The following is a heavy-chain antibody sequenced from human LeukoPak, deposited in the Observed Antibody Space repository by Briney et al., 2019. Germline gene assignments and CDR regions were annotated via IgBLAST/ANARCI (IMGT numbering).Heavy chain of an antibody. CDR3: TRDGTMVRGVAPDY. V-gene: IGHV3-49*04. D-gene: IGHD3-10*01. CDR1: GFTSGDYA. J-gene: IGHJ4*02. Sequence: GSLRLSCTASGFTSGDYAMSWVRQAPGKGLEWVGFIRSKAYGGTTEYAASVKGRFTISRDDSKSIAYLQMNSLKTEDTAVYYCTRDGTMVRGVAPDYWGQGTLVTVSS. CDR2: IRSKAYGGTT.